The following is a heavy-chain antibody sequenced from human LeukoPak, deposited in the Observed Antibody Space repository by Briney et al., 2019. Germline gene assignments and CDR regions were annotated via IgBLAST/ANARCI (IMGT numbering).Heavy chain of an antibody. Sequence: GSLRLSCAASGFAFSTYWMHWVRQAPGKGLVWVSHIQTDGSTTTYADSVKGRFTISRDNAKNTLYLQMNSLRAEDTAVYYCARDRGYTQDYWGQGTLVTVSS. J-gene: IGHJ4*02. CDR3: ARDRGYTQDY. D-gene: IGHD5-12*01. V-gene: IGHV3-74*01. CDR1: GFAFSTYW. CDR2: IQTDGSTT.